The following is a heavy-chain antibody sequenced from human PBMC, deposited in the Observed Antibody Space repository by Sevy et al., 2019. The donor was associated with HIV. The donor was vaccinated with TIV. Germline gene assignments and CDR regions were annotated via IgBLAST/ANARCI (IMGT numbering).Heavy chain of an antibody. V-gene: IGHV3-30-3*01. D-gene: IGHD1-26*01. J-gene: IGHJ4*01. CDR3: ARDGGYSVKWYPLY. CDR2: ISYEGTET. CDR1: GFAFSTHS. Sequence: GGSLRLSCAASGFAFSTHSMHWVRQAPGKGLEWVAVISYEGTETFYAASVEGRFTISRDNSKNMLSLQINSLRPEDTAVYYCARDGGYSVKWYPLYWGHGTLVTVSS.